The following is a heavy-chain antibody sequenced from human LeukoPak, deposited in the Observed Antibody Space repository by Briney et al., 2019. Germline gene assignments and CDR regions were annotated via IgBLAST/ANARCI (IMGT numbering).Heavy chain of an antibody. J-gene: IGHJ5*02. D-gene: IGHD6-6*01. CDR3: ARRDSSYNWFDP. V-gene: IGHV4-34*01. CDR1: GGSFSGYY. Sequence: SETLSLTCAVYGGSFSGYYWSWIRQPPGKGLEWIGEINHSGSTNYNPSLKGRVTISVDTSKNQFSLKLGSVTAADTAVYYCARRDSSYNWFDPWGQGALVTVSS. CDR2: INHSGST.